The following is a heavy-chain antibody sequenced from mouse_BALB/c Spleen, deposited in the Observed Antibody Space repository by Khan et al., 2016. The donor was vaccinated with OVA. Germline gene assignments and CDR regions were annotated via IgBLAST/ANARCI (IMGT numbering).Heavy chain of an antibody. CDR3: ARYDDGYLFTY. CDR1: GYIFTNYW. J-gene: IGHJ3*01. Sequence: QVRLQQSGAELVRPGASVILSCKTSGYIFTNYWIHWVKQRSGQGLEWIGRIYPGTNNTYYNENFKGKATLTADKSSSTAYMQLSSLKSEDSSVYFCARYDDGYLFTYWGQGSLVTVSA. CDR2: IYPGTNNT. V-gene: IGHV1S132*01. D-gene: IGHD2-3*01.